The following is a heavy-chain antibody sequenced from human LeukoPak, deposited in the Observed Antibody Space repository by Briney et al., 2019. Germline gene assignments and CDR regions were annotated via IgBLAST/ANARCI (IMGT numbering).Heavy chain of an antibody. CDR2: IYYSGST. V-gene: IGHV4-39*07. CDR3: ARIYNYDFWSGSDY. Sequence: SETLSLTCTVSGDSISTSNSYWGWIRQPPGKGLEWIGSIYYSGSTYYNPSLKSRVTISVDTSKNQFSLKLSSVTAADTAVYYCARIYNYDFWSGSDYWGQGTLVTVSS. CDR1: GDSISTSNSY. D-gene: IGHD3-3*01. J-gene: IGHJ4*02.